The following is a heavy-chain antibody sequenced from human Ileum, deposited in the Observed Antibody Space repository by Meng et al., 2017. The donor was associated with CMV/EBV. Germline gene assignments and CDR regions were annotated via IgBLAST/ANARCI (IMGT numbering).Heavy chain of an antibody. D-gene: IGHD3-3*01. CDR1: VGSMSGYY. Sequence: HARRQGWGRGLVKRAGTPAPTCGGSVGSMSGYYLGWIRQPAGKGLEWIGRIYVSVSTDYNPSIKSRATMSVDTSKKQFSLRLTSVTAADTAVYFCAREVDVDGAVPQKGGYYYDYWGQGTLVTVSS. CDR2: IYVSVST. CDR3: AREVDVDGAVPQKGGYYYDY. J-gene: IGHJ4*02. V-gene: IGHV4-4*07.